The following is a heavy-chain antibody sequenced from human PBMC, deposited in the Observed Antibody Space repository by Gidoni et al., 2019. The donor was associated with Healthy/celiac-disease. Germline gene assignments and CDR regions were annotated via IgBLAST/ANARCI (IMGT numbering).Heavy chain of an antibody. CDR3: ARIAPSAVTRGYFDY. Sequence: QVQLVQSGAEVKKPGASVNVSCKSSGYTFTGYYMHWVRQAPGQGLEWMGWINPNSGGTNYAKKFQGRVTMTRDTSISTAYMELSRLRSDDTAVYYCARIAPSAVTRGYFDYWGQGTLVTVSS. CDR1: GYTFTGYY. V-gene: IGHV1-2*02. CDR2: INPNSGGT. D-gene: IGHD2-15*01. J-gene: IGHJ4*02.